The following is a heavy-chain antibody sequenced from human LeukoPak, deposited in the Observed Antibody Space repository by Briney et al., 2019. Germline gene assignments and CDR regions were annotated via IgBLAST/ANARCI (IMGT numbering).Heavy chain of an antibody. V-gene: IGHV3-23*01. D-gene: IGHD2-21*02. CDR3: AKRDRPCSGDCSAPYYFDY. Sequence: GGSLRLSCAASGFTFSSYAMSWVRQTPGKGLEWFSSISSSGRNTYYADSVKGRFTISRDNSENTLYLQVSSLRAEDTAVYYCAKRDRPCSGDCSAPYYFDYWGQGTLVTVSS. J-gene: IGHJ4*02. CDR1: GFTFSSYA. CDR2: ISSSGRNT.